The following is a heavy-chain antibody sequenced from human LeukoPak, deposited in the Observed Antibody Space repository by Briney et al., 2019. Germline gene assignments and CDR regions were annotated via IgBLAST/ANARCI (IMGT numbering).Heavy chain of an antibody. Sequence: GGSLRLSCAAPGFTFSGYWMSWVPHAPGKGLEWVGNIKQDGSEKYYVDSVKGRFTISRDNAKNSVYLQMNSLRAEDTAVYYCARGTIAAAGIDYWGQGTLVTVSS. CDR1: GFTFSGYW. CDR3: ARGTIAAAGIDY. J-gene: IGHJ4*02. CDR2: IKQDGSEK. V-gene: IGHV3-7*01. D-gene: IGHD6-13*01.